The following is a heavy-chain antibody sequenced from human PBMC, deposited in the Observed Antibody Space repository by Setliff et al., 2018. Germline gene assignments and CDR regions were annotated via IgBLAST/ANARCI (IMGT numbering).Heavy chain of an antibody. J-gene: IGHJ4*02. Sequence: PSETLSLTCGVSFSGSYWSWIRQRPGKGLEWIGEINHSGSTNYNPSLKSRVTISVDTSKNQFSLKLSSVTAADTALYYCTVYNTGSSKDHYWGQGTPVTVSS. CDR1: FSGSY. CDR2: INHSGST. V-gene: IGHV4-34*01. D-gene: IGHD2-8*02. CDR3: TVYNTGSSKDHY.